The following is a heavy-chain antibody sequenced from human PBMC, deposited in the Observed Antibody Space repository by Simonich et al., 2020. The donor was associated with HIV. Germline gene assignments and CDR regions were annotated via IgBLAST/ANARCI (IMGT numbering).Heavy chain of an antibody. CDR1: GHTLTELS. D-gene: IGHD3-9*01. CDR2: FDPEEGKT. CDR3: ATWEIKDNVLTGYTYWYFDL. V-gene: IGHV1-24*01. J-gene: IGHJ2*01. Sequence: QVQLGQSGTEVKKPGASVKVSCKVSGHTLTELSMHWVRQAPGKGLEWMGGFDPEEGKTIYAKEFQGRVTLTEDTSTDTAYMELSSLRSEDTAVYYCATWEIKDNVLTGYTYWYFDLWGRGTLVTVSS.